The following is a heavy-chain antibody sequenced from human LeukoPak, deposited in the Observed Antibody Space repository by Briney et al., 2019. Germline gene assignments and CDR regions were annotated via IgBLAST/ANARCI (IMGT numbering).Heavy chain of an antibody. CDR1: GFTFSSYG. CDR2: ISYDGSNK. Sequence: GGSLRLSCAASGFTFSSYGMHWVRQAPGKGLEWVAVISYDGSNKYYADSVKGRFTISRDNSKNTLHLQMNSLRAEDTAVYYCAKGCIADISLNWFDPWGQGTLVTVSS. D-gene: IGHD6-13*01. J-gene: IGHJ5*02. CDR3: AKGCIADISLNWFDP. V-gene: IGHV3-30*18.